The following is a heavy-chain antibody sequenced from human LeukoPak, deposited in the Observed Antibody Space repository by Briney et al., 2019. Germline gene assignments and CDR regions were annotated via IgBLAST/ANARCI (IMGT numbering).Heavy chain of an antibody. CDR1: GFTFSNAW. D-gene: IGHD3-22*01. CDR2: IKSKTDGGTT. J-gene: IGHJ4*02. CDR3: TTDQYYDSSGYYQYFDY. V-gene: IGHV3-15*01. Sequence: GGSLRLSCAASGFTFSNAWMSWVPQAPGKGVEWVGRIKSKTDGGTTDYAAPVKGRFTISRDDSKNTLYLQMNSLKTEDTAVYYCTTDQYYDSSGYYQYFDYWGQGTLVTVSS.